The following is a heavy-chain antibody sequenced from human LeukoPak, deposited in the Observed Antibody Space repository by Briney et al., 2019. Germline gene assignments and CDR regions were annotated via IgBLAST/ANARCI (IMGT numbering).Heavy chain of an antibody. CDR3: ARGGLVVAAPFDY. J-gene: IGHJ4*02. CDR2: ISSNGGST. Sequence: GGSLRLSCAASGFTFSTYAMHWVRQPPAKGLEYVSAISSNGGSTYYANSVKGRFTISRDNSKNTLYLQMGSLRVEDMAVYYCARGGLVVAAPFDYWGQGTLVTVTS. V-gene: IGHV3-64*01. D-gene: IGHD2-15*01. CDR1: GFTFSTYA.